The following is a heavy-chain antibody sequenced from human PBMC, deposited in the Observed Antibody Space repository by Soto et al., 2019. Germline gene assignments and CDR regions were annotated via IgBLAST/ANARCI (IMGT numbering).Heavy chain of an antibody. J-gene: IGHJ4*02. Sequence: XATLSLTCTVSGGSINTFYWSWVRQPAGKGLEWIGRIFSSGSTSFNPSLESRVAMSVDTSKNHFSLNLSSVTAADMAVYYCAREGSYSAYHFAHGIQLWSFDFWGQGALVTVSS. CDR1: GGSINTFY. D-gene: IGHD5-12*01. V-gene: IGHV4-4*07. CDR3: AREGSYSAYHFAHGIQLWSFDF. CDR2: IFSSGST.